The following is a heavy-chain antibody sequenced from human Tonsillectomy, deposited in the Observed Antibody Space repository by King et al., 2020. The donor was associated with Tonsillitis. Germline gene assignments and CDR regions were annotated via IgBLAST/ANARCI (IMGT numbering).Heavy chain of an antibody. Sequence: ISWVRQAPGQGLEWMGKIIPILVISTYAQKFQGRVTITADKSTSTAYMELSSLRYEYKSVYYCAEASAQGSHYAFYIWGKGTMVNVLS. CDR3: AEASAQGSHYAFYI. CDR2: IIPILVIS. D-gene: IGHD1-26*01. V-gene: IGHV1-69*02. J-gene: IGHJ3*02.